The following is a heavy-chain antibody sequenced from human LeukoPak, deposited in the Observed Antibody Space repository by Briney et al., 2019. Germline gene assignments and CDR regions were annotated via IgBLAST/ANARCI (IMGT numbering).Heavy chain of an antibody. CDR1: GASTSHFY. Sequence: SETLSLSCTVSGASTSHFYWNWIRQPPGKGLEWIGYMHNSGSSKHSPSLKSRVTISIDTSKNQFSLQLTSVTAADTAIYYCARSSEWLRNAFDIWGQGTMVSVSS. D-gene: IGHD5-12*01. CDR3: ARSSEWLRNAFDI. V-gene: IGHV4-59*01. CDR2: MHNSGSS. J-gene: IGHJ3*02.